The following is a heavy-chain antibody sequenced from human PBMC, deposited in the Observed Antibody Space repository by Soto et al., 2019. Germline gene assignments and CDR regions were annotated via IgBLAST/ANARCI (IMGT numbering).Heavy chain of an antibody. J-gene: IGHJ6*02. V-gene: IGHV3-30*18. CDR2: IKYVGSNK. CDR3: AKDQTENSGYDLVYYYYGMDV. Sequence: GGSLRLSCATSGFTFSDYEMNWVRQAPGKGLEWVAVIKYVGSNKAYADSVKGQFTISRDNSKNTLYLQMNSLRAEDTAVYYCAKDQTENSGYDLVYYYYGMDVWGQGTTVTVSS. D-gene: IGHD5-12*01. CDR1: GFTFSDYE.